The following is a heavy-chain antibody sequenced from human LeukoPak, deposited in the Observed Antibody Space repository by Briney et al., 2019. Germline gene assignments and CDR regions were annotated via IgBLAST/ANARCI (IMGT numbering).Heavy chain of an antibody. J-gene: IGHJ5*02. V-gene: IGHV5-51*01. CDR1: GYSFTSYW. CDR3: VRLGPRFVVVTPWLDNWFDP. Sequence: GESLKISCKGSGYSFTSYWIGWVRQMPGKGLEWMGIIYPGDSDTRYSPSFQGQVTIPADKSISTAYLQWSSLKASDTAMYYCVRLGPRFVVVTPWLDNWFDPWGQGTLVTVSS. CDR2: IYPGDSDT. D-gene: IGHD2-21*02.